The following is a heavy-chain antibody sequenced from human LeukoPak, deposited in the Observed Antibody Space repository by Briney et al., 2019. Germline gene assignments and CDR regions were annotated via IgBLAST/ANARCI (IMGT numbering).Heavy chain of an antibody. D-gene: IGHD6-19*01. J-gene: IGHJ4*02. CDR3: AKEITNSNGWYADY. V-gene: IGHV3-23*01. CDR1: GFTFSSYA. CDR2: ISGGGSNT. Sequence: GGSLRLSCAASGFTFSSYAMSWVRQAPGKGLEWVSGISGGGSNTHYADSVKGRFTISRDNSKYTLYLQMSSLRAEDTAIYYCAKEITNSNGWYADYWGQGTLVTVPS.